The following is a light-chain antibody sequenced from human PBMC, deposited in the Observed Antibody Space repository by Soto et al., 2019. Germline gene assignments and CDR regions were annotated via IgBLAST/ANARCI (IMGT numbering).Light chain of an antibody. Sequence: QSALTQPPSASGSPGQSVTISCTGTSSDVGGYNYVSWYQQHPGKAPKLMIYEVSKRPSGVPDRFSGSKSGNTASLTVSGLQAEDEADYYCSSYAGSNNLGVFVGGTKLTVL. CDR3: SSYAGSNNLGV. CDR1: SSDVGGYNY. CDR2: EVS. V-gene: IGLV2-8*01. J-gene: IGLJ3*02.